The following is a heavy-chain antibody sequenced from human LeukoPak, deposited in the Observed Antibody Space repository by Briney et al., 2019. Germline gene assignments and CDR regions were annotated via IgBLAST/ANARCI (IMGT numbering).Heavy chain of an antibody. J-gene: IGHJ4*02. CDR1: GFTFSSYA. CDR2: IYSGGST. Sequence: GGSLRLSCAASGFTFSSYAMSWVRQAPGKGLEWVSVIYSGGSTYYADSVKGRFTISRDNSKNTLYLQMNSLRAEDTAVYYCARAKTFLGYYFDYWGQGTLVTVSS. CDR3: ARAKTFLGYYFDY. V-gene: IGHV3-53*01.